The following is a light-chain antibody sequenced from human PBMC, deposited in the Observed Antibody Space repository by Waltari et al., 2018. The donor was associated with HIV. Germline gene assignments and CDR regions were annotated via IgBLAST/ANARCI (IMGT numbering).Light chain of an antibody. Sequence: QSALTQPASVSGSPGQSISISCTETSTDIANSNLVSWYQHRTGQAPKLLIFEATKRPSGVSSRFSGSKSGNPASLTISDLQHDDEADYYCCSYASSATLVIFGGGTRVTVL. V-gene: IGLV2-23*02. J-gene: IGLJ2*01. CDR3: CSYASSATLVI. CDR2: EAT. CDR1: STDIANSNL.